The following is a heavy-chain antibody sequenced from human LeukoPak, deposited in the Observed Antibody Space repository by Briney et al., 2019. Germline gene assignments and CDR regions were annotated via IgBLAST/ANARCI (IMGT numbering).Heavy chain of an antibody. CDR2: ISAYNGNT. D-gene: IGHD6-13*01. J-gene: IGHJ6*02. CDR1: GYTFTSYG. V-gene: IGHV1-18*01. CDR3: ARGPRYSSSRYYYYGMDV. Sequence: GASVKVSCKASGYTFTSYGISWVRQAPGQGLEWMGWISAYNGNTNYAQKLQGRVTMTTDTSTSTAYMELRSLRSDDTAVYYCARGPRYSSSRYYYYGMDVWGQGTTVTVSS.